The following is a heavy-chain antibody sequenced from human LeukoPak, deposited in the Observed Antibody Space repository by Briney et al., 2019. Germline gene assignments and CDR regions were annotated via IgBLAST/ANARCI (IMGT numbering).Heavy chain of an antibody. V-gene: IGHV3-64*01. CDR2: ISNNGDNT. Sequence: GGSLRLSCAASGFTFTSYSMHWVRQAPGKGLEYISAISNNGDNTLYANSVRGRFTISRDNSKNTLFLQMDGLRAEDTAVYFCARVATSNIYHYFYYVDVWGKGTTVIVSS. CDR1: GFTFTSYS. J-gene: IGHJ6*03. D-gene: IGHD2/OR15-2a*01. CDR3: ARVATSNIYHYFYYVDV.